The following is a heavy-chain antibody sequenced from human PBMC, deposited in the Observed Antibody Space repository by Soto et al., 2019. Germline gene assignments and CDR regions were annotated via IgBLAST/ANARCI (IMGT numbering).Heavy chain of an antibody. J-gene: IGHJ6*02. Sequence: GGSLRLSCAASGFTFSDYYMSWIRQAPGKGLEWVSYISSSSTYTNYADSVKGRFTISRDNAKNSLYLQMNSLRAEDTAVYYCAGLWSLTFTGMDVWGQGTKVTVSS. CDR2: ISSSSTYT. CDR1: GFTFSDYY. D-gene: IGHD3-3*01. CDR3: AGLWSLTFTGMDV. V-gene: IGHV3-11*03.